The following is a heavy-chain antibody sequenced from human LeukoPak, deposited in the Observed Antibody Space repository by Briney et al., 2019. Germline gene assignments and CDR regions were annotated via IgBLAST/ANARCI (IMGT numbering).Heavy chain of an antibody. J-gene: IGHJ4*02. CDR2: INHSGST. V-gene: IGHV4-34*01. D-gene: IGHD3-22*01. CDR1: GGSFSGYY. Sequence: SETLSLTCAVYGGSFSGYYWSWIRQPPGKGLEWIGEINHSGSTNYNPSLKSRVTISVDTSKNQFSLKLSSVTAADTAVYYCARAGYYDSSGYYPVDYWGQGTLVTVSS. CDR3: ARAGYYDSSGYYPVDY.